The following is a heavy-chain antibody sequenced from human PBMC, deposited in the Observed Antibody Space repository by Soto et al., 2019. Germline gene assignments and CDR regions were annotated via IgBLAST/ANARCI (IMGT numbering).Heavy chain of an antibody. V-gene: IGHV3-7*03. Sequence: GGSLRLSCAASGFTFSSYWMSWVRQAPGKGLEWVANIKQDGSEKYYVDSVKGRFTISRDNAKNSLYLQMNSLRAEDTAVYYCATSMGVVVPGFDYWGQGTLVTVSS. D-gene: IGHD2-15*01. J-gene: IGHJ4*02. CDR2: IKQDGSEK. CDR1: GFTFSSYW. CDR3: ATSMGVVVPGFDY.